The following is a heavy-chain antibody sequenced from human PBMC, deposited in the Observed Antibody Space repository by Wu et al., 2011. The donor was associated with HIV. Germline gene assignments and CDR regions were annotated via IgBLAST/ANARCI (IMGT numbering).Heavy chain of an antibody. D-gene: IGHD3-10*01. CDR3: ARDRHPMVGPWYYYYYMDV. J-gene: IGHJ6*03. V-gene: IGHV1-18*01. CDR1: GYTSTSYG. Sequence: QVKLVQSGAEVKKPGASVKVSCKASGYTSTSYGINWVRQAPAQGLEWMGWIIPYNGDTNYAHNLQGRVTMTTDTSTGTVYMELRSLRFDDTAVYYCARDRHPMVGPWYYYYYMDVWGKGTTVTVSS. CDR2: IIPYNGDT.